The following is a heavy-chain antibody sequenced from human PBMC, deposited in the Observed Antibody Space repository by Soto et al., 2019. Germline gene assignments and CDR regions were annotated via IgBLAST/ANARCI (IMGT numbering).Heavy chain of an antibody. D-gene: IGHD3-22*01. CDR2: ISSSSSYI. CDR3: AREGDYYDSSGYYYGGGFDI. Sequence: PGGSLRLSCAASGFTFSSYSMNWVRQAPGKGLEWVSSISSSSSYIYYADSVKGRFTISRDNAKNSLYLQMNSLRAEDTAVYYCAREGDYYDSSGYYYGGGFDIWGQGTMVTVSS. CDR1: GFTFSSYS. J-gene: IGHJ3*02. V-gene: IGHV3-21*01.